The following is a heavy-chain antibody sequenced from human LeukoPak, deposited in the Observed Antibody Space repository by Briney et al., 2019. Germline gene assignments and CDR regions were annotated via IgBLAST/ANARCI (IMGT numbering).Heavy chain of an antibody. J-gene: IGHJ4*02. CDR2: IKQDGSEK. V-gene: IGHV3-7*04. D-gene: IGHD2-2*01. CDR1: GFILRHDW. CDR3: ARDRVSRTICFIDY. Sequence: RGSLRLSWAVWGFILRHDWVSGVRQAPGKGLEWVANIKQDGSEKYYVDSVKGRFTISRNNAKNSLYLQMKSLRAEDRAVYYCARDRVSRTICFIDYWGQGTLVTVSS.